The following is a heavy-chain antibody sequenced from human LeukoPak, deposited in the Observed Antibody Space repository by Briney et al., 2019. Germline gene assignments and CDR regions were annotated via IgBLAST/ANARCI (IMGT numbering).Heavy chain of an antibody. Sequence: SETLSLTCAVYGGSFSGYYWSWIRQPPGKGLEWIGEINHSGSTNYNPSLKSRVTISVDTSKNQFSLKLSSVTAADTAVYYCARRYCSSTSYQIGYYYYMDVWGKGTTVTVSS. CDR2: INHSGST. J-gene: IGHJ6*03. D-gene: IGHD2-2*01. CDR3: ARRYCSSTSYQIGYYYYMDV. V-gene: IGHV4-34*01. CDR1: GGSFSGYY.